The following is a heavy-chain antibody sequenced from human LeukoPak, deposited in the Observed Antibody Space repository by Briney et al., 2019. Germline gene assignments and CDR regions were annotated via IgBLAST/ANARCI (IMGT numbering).Heavy chain of an antibody. CDR3: ARVAPTGASVDY. Sequence: PGGSLRLSCAASGFTFSSYAMHWVRQAPGKGLEYVSAITSNGGSTHYANSVKGRFTISRDNSKNTLYLEMGSLRAEDMAVYYCARVAPTGASVDYWGQGTLVTVSS. D-gene: IGHD3-10*01. V-gene: IGHV3-64*01. CDR2: ITSNGGST. J-gene: IGHJ4*02. CDR1: GFTFSSYA.